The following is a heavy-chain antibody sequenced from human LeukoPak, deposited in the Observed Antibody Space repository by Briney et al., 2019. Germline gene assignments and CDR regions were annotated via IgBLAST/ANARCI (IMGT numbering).Heavy chain of an antibody. V-gene: IGHV3-20*04. Sequence: GGSLRLSCAASGFTFDDYGMSWVRQAPGKGLDWVSGINWNGGSTGYADSVKGRFTISRDNAKNSLYLQMNSLRAEDTALYYCARVKTYDSSGYKDYWGQGTLVTVSS. J-gene: IGHJ4*02. CDR1: GFTFDDYG. CDR2: INWNGGST. CDR3: ARVKTYDSSGYKDY. D-gene: IGHD3-22*01.